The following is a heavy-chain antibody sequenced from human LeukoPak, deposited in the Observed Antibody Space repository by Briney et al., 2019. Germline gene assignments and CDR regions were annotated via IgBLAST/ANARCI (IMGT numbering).Heavy chain of an antibody. J-gene: IGHJ4*02. CDR3: ARDMRADDTIVVVVAAMGY. CDR1: GFTFSSYS. Sequence: PGGSLRLSCAASGFTFSSYSMNWVRQAPGKGLEWVSSISSSSSYIYYADSVKGRFTISRDNAKNSLYLQMNSLRAEDTAVYYCARDMRADDTIVVVVAAMGYWGQGTLVTVSS. V-gene: IGHV3-21*01. CDR2: ISSSSSYI. D-gene: IGHD2-15*01.